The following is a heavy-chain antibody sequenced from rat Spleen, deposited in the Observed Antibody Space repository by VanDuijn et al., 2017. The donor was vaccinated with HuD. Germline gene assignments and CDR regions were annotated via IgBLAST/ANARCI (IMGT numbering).Heavy chain of an antibody. Sequence: EVQLVESGGRLVQPGNSLKLSCAASGFTFSDHAMAWVRQFPKKGLEWVASISTGGGNTYYRDSVKGRFTISRDTAQNTLYLQMNSLRSEDTATYYCARGGCFRFWGQGVMVTVSS. D-gene: IGHD4-1*01. CDR1: GFTFSDHA. V-gene: IGHV5S23*01. CDR2: ISTGGGNT. CDR3: ARGGCFRF. J-gene: IGHJ2*01.